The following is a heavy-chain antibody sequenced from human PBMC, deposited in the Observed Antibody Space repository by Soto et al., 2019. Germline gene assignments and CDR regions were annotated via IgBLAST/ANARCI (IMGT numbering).Heavy chain of an antibody. J-gene: IGHJ4*02. Sequence: PSETLSLTCTVSGGSFSGFFWTWIRQPPGKGLEWIGEINHSGTTNYNSSLKSRVTISQDMSENQFSLSLTSLTVADTAVYYCVRGQWLPRGEYWGQGTLVTVSS. CDR2: INHSGTT. V-gene: IGHV4-34*01. CDR3: VRGQWLPRGEY. CDR1: GGSFSGFF. D-gene: IGHD6-19*01.